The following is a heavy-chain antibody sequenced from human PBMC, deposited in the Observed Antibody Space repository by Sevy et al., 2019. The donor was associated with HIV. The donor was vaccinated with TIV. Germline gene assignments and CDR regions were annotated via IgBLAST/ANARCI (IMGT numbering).Heavy chain of an antibody. CDR2: TYYRSKWYN. CDR1: GDSVSSNSAA. Sequence: SETLSLTCVISGDSVSSNSAAWSWIRQSPSRGLEWLGRTYYRSKWYNDYAVPVKSRLTFNPEQSKTQFSLQLNSVTPEDSAVYYCARALGSGEYDYWGQGTLVTVSS. V-gene: IGHV6-1*01. CDR3: ARALGSGEYDY. J-gene: IGHJ4*02. D-gene: IGHD3-10*01.